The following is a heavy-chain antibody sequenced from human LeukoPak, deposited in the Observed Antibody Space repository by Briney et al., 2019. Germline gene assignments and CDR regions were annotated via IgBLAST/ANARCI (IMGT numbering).Heavy chain of an antibody. D-gene: IGHD3-10*01. CDR1: GFTFSTYA. V-gene: IGHV3-23*01. J-gene: IGHJ5*02. CDR3: AKDRDLLFAHCWFDL. CDR2: ISISGGST. Sequence: GGSLRLSCAASGFTFSTYAMSWVRQAPGKGLEWVSGISISGGSTYYADSVKGRFTISRDNSKNTLYLQMDRLRAEDTAVYYCAKDRDLLFAHCWFDLWGQGTLVTVSS.